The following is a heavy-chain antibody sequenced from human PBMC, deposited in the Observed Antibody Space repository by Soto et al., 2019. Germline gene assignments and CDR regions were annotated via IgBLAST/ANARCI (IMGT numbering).Heavy chain of an antibody. CDR3: ARHAPSYNWNNVDYYYYGMDV. J-gene: IGHJ6*02. CDR2: IYYSGST. CDR1: GGSISSSSYY. Sequence: PSETLSLTCTVSGGSISSSSYYWGWIRQPPGKGLEWIGSIYYSGSTYYNPSLKSRVTISVGTSKNQFSLKLSSVTAADTAVYYCARHAPSYNWNNVDYYYYGMDVWGQGTTVTVSS. V-gene: IGHV4-39*01. D-gene: IGHD1-20*01.